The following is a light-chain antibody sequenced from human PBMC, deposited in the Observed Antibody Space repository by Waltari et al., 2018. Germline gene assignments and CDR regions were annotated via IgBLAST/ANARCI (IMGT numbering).Light chain of an antibody. V-gene: IGKV2-30*02. CDR2: KVS. CDR1: QSLVHSNGKNY. Sequence: DVVMTQSPLSLPVTLGQPASISCRSSQSLVHSNGKNYLSWFQQRPGQSPRRLTYKVSNRSWWVAGRFSGSVSGTDFTLKINRVEAEDVGVYYCMQGTLWPYTLVQGTKLVIE. J-gene: IGKJ2*01. CDR3: MQGTLWPYT.